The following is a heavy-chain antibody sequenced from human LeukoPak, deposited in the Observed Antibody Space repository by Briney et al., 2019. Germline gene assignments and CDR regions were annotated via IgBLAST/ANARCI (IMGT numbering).Heavy chain of an antibody. CDR1: GFTVSSNY. CDR3: ARRSSTSFYFDY. Sequence: GGSLRLSCAASGFTVSSNYMSWVRQAPGKGLEWVSVIYSGGITYYADSVKGRFTISRDNSKNTLYLQMNSLRAEDTAVYYCARRSSTSFYFDYWGQGTLVTVSS. J-gene: IGHJ4*02. CDR2: IYSGGIT. V-gene: IGHV3-53*01. D-gene: IGHD2-2*01.